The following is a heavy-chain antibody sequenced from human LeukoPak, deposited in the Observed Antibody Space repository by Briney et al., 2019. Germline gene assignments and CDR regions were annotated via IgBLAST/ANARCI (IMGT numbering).Heavy chain of an antibody. CDR3: ARALTTLTYEGY. D-gene: IGHD1-1*01. V-gene: IGHV3-21*01. J-gene: IGHJ4*02. Sequence: GGSLRLSCAASGFTFSSYTMHWIRQAPGKGLKWVSSISGSNSYILYADSVKGRFTVSRDNAKDSLYLQMNSLRAEDTAVYYCARALTTLTYEGYWGQGTLVTVSS. CDR2: ISGSNSYI. CDR1: GFTFSSYT.